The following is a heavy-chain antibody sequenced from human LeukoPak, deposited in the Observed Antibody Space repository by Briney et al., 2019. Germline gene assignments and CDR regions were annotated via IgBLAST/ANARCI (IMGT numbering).Heavy chain of an antibody. CDR2: IYYSGST. CDR1: GGSISSSSYY. CDR3: ARRGASGSYGTIDY. V-gene: IGHV4-39*07. D-gene: IGHD1-26*01. Sequence: SETLSLTCTVSGGSISSSSYYGGWIRQPPGKGLEWIGSIYYSGSTYYDPSLKSRVTISVDTSKNQFSLKLSSVTAADTAVYYCARRGASGSYGTIDYWGQGTLVTVSS. J-gene: IGHJ4*02.